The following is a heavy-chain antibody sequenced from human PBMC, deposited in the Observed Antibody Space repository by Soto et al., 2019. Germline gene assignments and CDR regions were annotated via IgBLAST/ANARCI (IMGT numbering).Heavy chain of an antibody. V-gene: IGHV1-69*01. J-gene: IGHJ6*02. CDR1: RGTFSSYS. Sequence: QVQLVQSGAEVKKPGSSVKVSCKASRGTFSSYSISWVRQAPGQGLAWMGGISPIFGTANYAQKFQGRVTITADESTSNAYMELSRRRSEDTAVYYCARAPNYDSSGYYYAWYYYDMGVWGQGTTVTVSS. CDR2: ISPIFGTA. D-gene: IGHD3-22*01. CDR3: ARAPNYDSSGYYYAWYYYDMGV.